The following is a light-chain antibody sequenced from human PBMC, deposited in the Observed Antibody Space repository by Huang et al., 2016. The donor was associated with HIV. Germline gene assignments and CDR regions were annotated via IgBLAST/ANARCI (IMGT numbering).Light chain of an antibody. CDR3: LQHKNFHLPT. Sequence: DIQVTQSPSAMSASVGDRVTITRRTNQDIFDYFAWFQQKPGKAPKRLIYGVSSLQSGVSSRFSGSGSGTECTLTISSLQPEDSATYCCLQHKNFHLPTVGQGTKV. V-gene: IGKV1-17*03. J-gene: IGKJ1*01. CDR1: QDIFDY. CDR2: GVS.